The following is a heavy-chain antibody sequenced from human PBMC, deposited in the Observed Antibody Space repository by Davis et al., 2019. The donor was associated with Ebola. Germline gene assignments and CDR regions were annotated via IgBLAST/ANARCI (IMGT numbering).Heavy chain of an antibody. Sequence: PGGSLRLSCAASGFTFSSYGMHCVRQAPGKGLEWVAVIWYDGSNKYYADSVKGRFTISRDNSKNTLYLQMNSLRAEDTAVYYCARDPPLYDSSGYGWFDPWGQGTLVTVSS. CDR2: IWYDGSNK. CDR3: ARDPPLYDSSGYGWFDP. V-gene: IGHV3-33*01. D-gene: IGHD3-22*01. CDR1: GFTFSSYG. J-gene: IGHJ5*02.